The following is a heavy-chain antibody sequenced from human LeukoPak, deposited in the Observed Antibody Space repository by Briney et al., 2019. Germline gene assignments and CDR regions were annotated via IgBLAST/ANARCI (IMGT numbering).Heavy chain of an antibody. CDR2: INHSGST. CDR3: ARYGSGSYRLHYYYYMDV. D-gene: IGHD3-10*01. V-gene: IGHV4-39*07. J-gene: IGHJ6*03. Sequence: SETLSLTCTVSGGSIGSNSYYWGWIRQPPGKGLEWIGEINHSGSTNYNPSLKSRVTISVDTSKNQFSLKLSSVTAADTAVYYCARYGSGSYRLHYYYYMDVWGKGTTVTISS. CDR1: GGSIGSNSYY.